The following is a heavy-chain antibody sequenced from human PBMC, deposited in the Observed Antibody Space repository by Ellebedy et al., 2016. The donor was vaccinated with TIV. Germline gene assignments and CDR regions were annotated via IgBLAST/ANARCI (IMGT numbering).Heavy chain of an antibody. V-gene: IGHV3-64D*06. CDR1: GFTFSSYA. Sequence: GESLKISCSASGFTFSSYAMHWVRQAPGKGLEYVSAISSNGGSTYYADSVKGRFTISRDNSKNTLYLQMSSLRAEDTAVYYCVKERSRYFDYWGQGTLVTVSS. CDR2: ISSNGGST. J-gene: IGHJ4*02. CDR3: VKERSRYFDY. D-gene: IGHD6-19*01.